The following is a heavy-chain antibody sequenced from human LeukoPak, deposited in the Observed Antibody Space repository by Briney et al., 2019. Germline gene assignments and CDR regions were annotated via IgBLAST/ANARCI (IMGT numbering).Heavy chain of an antibody. V-gene: IGHV3-30*18. J-gene: IGHJ4*02. Sequence: GGSLRLSCAASGFTFSSHGMHWVRQAPGKGLEWVAVISYDGSNKYYADSVKGRFTISRDNSKNTLYLQMNSLRAEDTAVYYCAKDPGGRGYSYIAWGQGTLVTVSS. CDR1: GFTFSSHG. CDR2: ISYDGSNK. D-gene: IGHD5-18*01. CDR3: AKDPGGRGYSYIA.